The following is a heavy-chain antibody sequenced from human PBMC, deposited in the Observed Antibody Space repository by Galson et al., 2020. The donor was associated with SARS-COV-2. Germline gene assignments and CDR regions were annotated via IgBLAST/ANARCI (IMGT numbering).Heavy chain of an antibody. J-gene: IGHJ6*02. CDR3: ARGDKGYYDFWSGPTGGMDV. V-gene: IGHV3-11*01. D-gene: IGHD3-3*01. Sequence: GESLKISCAASGFTFSDYYMSWIRQAPGKGLEWVSYISSSGSTIYYADPVKGRFTLSRDNAKNSLYLQMNSLRAEDTAVYYCARGDKGYYDFWSGPTGGMDVWGQGTTVTVSS. CDR1: GFTFSDYY. CDR2: ISSSGSTI.